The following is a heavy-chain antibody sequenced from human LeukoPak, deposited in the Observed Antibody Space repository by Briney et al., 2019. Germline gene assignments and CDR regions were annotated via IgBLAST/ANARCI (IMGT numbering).Heavy chain of an antibody. CDR2: IYYSGST. V-gene: IGHV4-39*01. CDR1: GGSISSSSYY. D-gene: IGHD5-24*01. J-gene: IGHJ5*02. CDR3: ARLYDGLQLWLDP. Sequence: PSETLSLTCTVSGGSISSSSYYWGWIRQPPGKGLEWIGSIYYSGSTYYNPSLKSRVTISVDTSKNQFSLKLSSVTAADTAVYYCARLYDGLQLWLDPWGQGTLVTVSS.